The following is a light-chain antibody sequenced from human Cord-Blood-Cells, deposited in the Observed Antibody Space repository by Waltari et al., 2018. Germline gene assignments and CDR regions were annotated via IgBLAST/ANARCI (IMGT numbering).Light chain of an antibody. CDR1: SSDVGSYNL. J-gene: IGLJ1*01. Sequence: QSALTQPASVSGSTGQSITISCTGTSSDVGSYNLVPWYQQHPGKAPKLMIYEVSKRPSGVSNRFSGSKSGNTASLTISGLQAEDEADYYCCSYAGSSTFYVFGTGTKVTVL. V-gene: IGLV2-23*02. CDR3: CSYAGSSTFYV. CDR2: EVS.